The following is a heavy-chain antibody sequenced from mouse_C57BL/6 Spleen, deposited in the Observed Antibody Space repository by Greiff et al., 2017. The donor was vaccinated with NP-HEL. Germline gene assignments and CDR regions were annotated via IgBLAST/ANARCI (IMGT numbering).Heavy chain of an antibody. J-gene: IGHJ2*01. CDR1: GYTFTSYW. V-gene: IGHV1-50*01. Sequence: VQLQQPGAELVKPGASVKLSCKASGYTFTSYWMQWVKQRPGQGLEWIGEIDPSDSYTNCNQKFKGKATLTVDTSSSTAYMQLSSLTSEDSAVYYCARTDGFYFDYWGQGTTLTVSS. D-gene: IGHD1-1*01. CDR2: IDPSDSYT. CDR3: ARTDGFYFDY.